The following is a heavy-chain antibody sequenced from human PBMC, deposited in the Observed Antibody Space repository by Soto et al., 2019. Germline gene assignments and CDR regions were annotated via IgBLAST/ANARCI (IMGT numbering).Heavy chain of an antibody. CDR1: GYTFTSYW. J-gene: IGHJ6*02. Sequence: PGESLKISCKASGYTFTSYWIGWVRQTPGKGLEWMGIIYPGDSDTKYSPSFQGQVTISVDKSTSTAYLQWSSLKASDSAMYYCARPFRGAHGMDVWGQGTTVTVSS. CDR3: ARPFRGAHGMDV. V-gene: IGHV5-51*01. CDR2: IYPGDSDT.